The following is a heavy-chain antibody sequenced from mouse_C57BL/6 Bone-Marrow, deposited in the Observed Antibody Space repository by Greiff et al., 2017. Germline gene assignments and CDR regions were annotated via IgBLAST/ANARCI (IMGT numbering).Heavy chain of an antibody. CDR1: GYSITSGYY. CDR2: ISYDGSN. J-gene: IGHJ3*01. D-gene: IGHD2-13*01. Sequence: EVQLQESGPGLVKPSQSLSLTCSVTGYSITSGYYWNWIRQFPGNKLEWMGYISYDGSNNYNPSLKNRISITRDTSKNQFFLKLNSVTTEDTATYYCARGIYYGGFAYWGQGTLVTVSA. V-gene: IGHV3-6*01. CDR3: ARGIYYGGFAY.